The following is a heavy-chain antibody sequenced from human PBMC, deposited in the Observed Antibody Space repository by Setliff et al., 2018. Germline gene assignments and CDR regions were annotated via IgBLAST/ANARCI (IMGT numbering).Heavy chain of an antibody. Sequence: GSLRLSCAASGFTFSSLWMSWVRQAPGRGLEWVASLRFDGSNKKYADSVKGRFAISRDNSKNTLYLQMNSLRPEDTAVYFCAKDLYMVVMAGYFQYWGQGTLVTVSS. CDR2: LRFDGSNK. CDR1: GFTFSSLW. J-gene: IGHJ1*01. V-gene: IGHV3-30*02. CDR3: AKDLYMVVMAGYFQY. D-gene: IGHD2-15*01.